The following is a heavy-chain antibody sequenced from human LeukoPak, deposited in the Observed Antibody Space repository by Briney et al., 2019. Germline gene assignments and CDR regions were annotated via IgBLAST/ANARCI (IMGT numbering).Heavy chain of an antibody. Sequence: SQTLSLTCTVSGGSISSGSYYWSWIQQPAGKGLEWIGRIYTSGSTNYNPSLKSRVTISVDTSKNQFSLKLSSVTAADTAVYYCARGLTYYDSSGYYYKEFDYWGQGTLVTVSS. CDR1: GGSISSGSYY. V-gene: IGHV4-61*02. CDR3: ARGLTYYDSSGYYYKEFDY. J-gene: IGHJ4*02. D-gene: IGHD3-22*01. CDR2: IYTSGST.